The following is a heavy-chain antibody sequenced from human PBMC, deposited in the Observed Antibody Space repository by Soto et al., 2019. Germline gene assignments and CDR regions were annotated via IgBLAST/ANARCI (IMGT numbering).Heavy chain of an antibody. D-gene: IGHD1-26*01. J-gene: IGHJ4*02. CDR2: INSDGSST. CDR3: ARDRPEWELLTGYFDY. Sequence: GGSLRLSCAASGCTFSSYAIHWVRQAPGKGLVWVSRINSDGSSTSYADSVKGRFTISRDNAKNTLYLQMNSLRAEDTAVYYCARDRPEWELLTGYFDYWGQGTLVTVSS. CDR1: GCTFSSYA. V-gene: IGHV3-74*01.